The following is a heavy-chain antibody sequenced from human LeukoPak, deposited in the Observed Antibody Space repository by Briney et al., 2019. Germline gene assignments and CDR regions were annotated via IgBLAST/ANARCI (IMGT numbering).Heavy chain of an antibody. CDR3: AKDRGTYYYDSSGYSVSGVFDY. Sequence: SETLCVTCTVPGGSISSSSYYWGWIRQPPGKGLEWIGSIYYSGSTYYNTSLKSRVPISVDTSKNQFSLKLSSVTAADTAVYYYAKDRGTYYYDSSGYSVSGVFDYWGQGTLVTVSS. J-gene: IGHJ4*02. D-gene: IGHD3-22*01. CDR1: GGSISSSSYY. CDR2: IYYSGST. V-gene: IGHV4-39*02.